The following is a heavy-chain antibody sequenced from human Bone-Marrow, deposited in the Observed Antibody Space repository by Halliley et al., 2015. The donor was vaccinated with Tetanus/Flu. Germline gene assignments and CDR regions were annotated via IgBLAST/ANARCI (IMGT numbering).Heavy chain of an antibody. D-gene: IGHD6-6*01. Sequence: QLVQSGAEGKKPGASVKVSCKASGYTFSSYDITWVRQATGQGLEWMGWMNPNSGNTGYAEKFQGRVTMTGDTSITTAYMEMSSLNSEDTAVYYCARAVRNQLVSDFWGQGPLVTVSS. CDR1: GYTFSSYD. CDR3: ARAVRNQLVSDF. V-gene: IGHV1-8*01. CDR2: MNPNSGNT. J-gene: IGHJ4*02.